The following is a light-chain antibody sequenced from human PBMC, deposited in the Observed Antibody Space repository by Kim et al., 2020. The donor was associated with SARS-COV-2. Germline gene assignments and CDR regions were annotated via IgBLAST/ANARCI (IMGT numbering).Light chain of an antibody. CDR3: QQSYITPFT. CDR2: AAS. Sequence: DIQMTQSPSSLSASVADRVTITCRTTQSISSHLNWYQQKPGRAPKLLISAASTLQGGVPSRFSGSGSETDFTLTISSLQPEDFATYFCQQSYITPFTFGPGTKVDIK. CDR1: QSISSH. V-gene: IGKV1-39*01. J-gene: IGKJ3*01.